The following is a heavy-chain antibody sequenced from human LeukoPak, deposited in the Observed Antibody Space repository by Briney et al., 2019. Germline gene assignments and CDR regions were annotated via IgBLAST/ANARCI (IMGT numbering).Heavy chain of an antibody. J-gene: IGHJ4*02. Sequence: PGGSLRLSCAPSGFTFSSYNLNWVRQAPGKGLEWVSTISSNSNYIYYADSVKGRFTISRDNAKNSLYLQVNSLRAEDTAVYYCARDFNTWGQGTLVTVSS. CDR2: ISSNSNYI. V-gene: IGHV3-21*01. CDR1: GFTFSSYN. D-gene: IGHD2/OR15-2a*01. CDR3: ARDFNT.